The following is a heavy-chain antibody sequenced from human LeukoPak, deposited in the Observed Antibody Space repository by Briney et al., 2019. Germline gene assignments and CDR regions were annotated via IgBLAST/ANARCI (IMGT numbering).Heavy chain of an antibody. CDR1: GFTFSSYA. J-gene: IGHJ4*02. V-gene: IGHV3-23*01. CDR2: ISGSGGTT. CDR3: ARHAGSTRLTQDY. Sequence: LAGGSLRLSCAASGFTFSSYAMSWVRQAPGKGLEWVSVISGSGGTTYYADSVKGRFTISRDNSKDTLYLQMSSLRGEDTAVYHCARHAGSTRLTQDYWGQGTLVTVSS. D-gene: IGHD1-7*01.